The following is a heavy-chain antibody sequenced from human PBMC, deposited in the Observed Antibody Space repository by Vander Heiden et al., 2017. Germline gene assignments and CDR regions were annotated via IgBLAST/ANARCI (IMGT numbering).Heavy chain of an antibody. CDR3: AKEWAGDPLW. D-gene: IGHD7-27*01. CDR2: ISGSGGTT. CDR1: AFTFSTYA. Sequence: EVQLLDSGGGLVLPGGSLRLSCAAAAFTFSTYAMTWVRQDPGKGLQWVSSISGSGGTTYYADSVKGRFTISRDNSKNTLYVQMNSLRAEDTAMYYCAKEWAGDPLWWGQGTLVTVSS. V-gene: IGHV3-23*01. J-gene: IGHJ4*02.